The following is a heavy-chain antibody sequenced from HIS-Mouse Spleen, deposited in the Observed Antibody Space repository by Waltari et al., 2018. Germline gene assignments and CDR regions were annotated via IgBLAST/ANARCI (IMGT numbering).Heavy chain of an antibody. D-gene: IGHD6-13*01. CDR1: GASISSRTYC. V-gene: IGHV4-39*07. CDR3: AREIPYSSSWYDWYFDL. Sequence: QLQLQESGPGLVKPSETLSLTCTVSGASISSRTYCWGWIRQPPGQGLEWIGSIYYSGSTYYNPSLKSRVTISVDTSKNQFSLKLSSVTAADTAVYYCAREIPYSSSWYDWYFDLWGRGTLVTVSS. CDR2: IYYSGST. J-gene: IGHJ2*01.